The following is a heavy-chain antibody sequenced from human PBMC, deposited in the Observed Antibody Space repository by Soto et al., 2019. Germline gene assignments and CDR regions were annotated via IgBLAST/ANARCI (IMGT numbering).Heavy chain of an antibody. D-gene: IGHD2-2*01. V-gene: IGHV3-21*01. CDR3: ARDNIVVVPALGPRSTMVRGVEGGYYYYYYMDV. Sequence: EVQLVESGGGLVKPGGSLRLSCAASGFTFSSYSMNWVRQAPGKGLEWVSSISSSSSYIYYADSVKGRFTISRDNAKNSLYLQMNSLRAEDTAVYYCARDNIVVVPALGPRSTMVRGVEGGYYYYYYMDVWGKGTTVTVSS. CDR2: ISSSSSYI. J-gene: IGHJ6*03. CDR1: GFTFSSYS.